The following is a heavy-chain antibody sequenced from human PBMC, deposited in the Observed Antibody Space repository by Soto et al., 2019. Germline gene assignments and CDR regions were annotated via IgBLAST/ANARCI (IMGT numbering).Heavy chain of an antibody. CDR2: IYYSGST. CDR1: GGSISTSSYF. V-gene: IGHV4-39*01. Sequence: QLQLQESGPGLVKPSETLSLTCTVSGGSISTSSYFWGWIRQPPGKGLEWIGSIYYSGSTYYNPSLKRRVTISVDTPKNQFSLTLRSVTAADTAVYYCARDYDSSGDYWGQGTLVTVSS. CDR3: ARDYDSSGDY. D-gene: IGHD3-22*01. J-gene: IGHJ4*02.